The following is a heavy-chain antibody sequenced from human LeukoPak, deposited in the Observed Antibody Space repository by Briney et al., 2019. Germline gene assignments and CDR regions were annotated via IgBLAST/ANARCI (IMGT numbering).Heavy chain of an antibody. CDR3: TRHVITLIREVTQRREQWFDP. Sequence: ASVKVSCKASGYSFNTYYMNWVRQAPGQGLEWLGWMNTDSGGTNFAHKFLDRVTMTRDKANTTAYLELRGLTSDDTAVYYCTRHVITLIREVTQRREQWFDPLGQGTLVTVSS. J-gene: IGHJ5*02. CDR1: GYSFNTYY. V-gene: IGHV1-2*02. CDR2: MNTDSGGT. D-gene: IGHD3-10*01.